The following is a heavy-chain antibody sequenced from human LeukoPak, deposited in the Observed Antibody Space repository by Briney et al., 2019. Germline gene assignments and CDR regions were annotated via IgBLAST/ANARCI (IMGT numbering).Heavy chain of an antibody. D-gene: IGHD3-22*01. Sequence: ASVKVSCKASAYTFTNYYLHWVRQAPGQGLEWMGIINPSGGSTSYAQKFQGRVTMTRDTSTNTVYMELSSLRSEDTAVYYCAREGSSGQLLWGQGSMVTVSS. V-gene: IGHV1-46*01. J-gene: IGHJ3*01. CDR1: AYTFTNYY. CDR3: AREGSSGQLL. CDR2: INPSGGST.